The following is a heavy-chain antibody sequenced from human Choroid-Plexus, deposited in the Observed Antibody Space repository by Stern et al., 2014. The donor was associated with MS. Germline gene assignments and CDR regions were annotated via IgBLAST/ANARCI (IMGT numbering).Heavy chain of an antibody. CDR2: VSYDGSNK. Sequence: QVQLGQSGGGVVQPVRPLRLSCVASGFTFGSCAMHWVRPAPGKGLEWVAGVSYDGSNKYYADSVKGRFSISRDNSQNTLYMQMSSLRPEDTAVYYCAKDRQYLTYFFDHWGQGSLVTVSS. CDR1: GFTFGSCA. V-gene: IGHV3-30*18. CDR3: AKDRQYLTYFFDH. D-gene: IGHD2/OR15-2a*01. J-gene: IGHJ5*02.